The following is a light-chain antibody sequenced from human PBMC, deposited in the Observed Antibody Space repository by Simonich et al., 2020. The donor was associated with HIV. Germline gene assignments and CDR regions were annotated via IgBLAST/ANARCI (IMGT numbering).Light chain of an antibody. J-gene: IGKJ3*01. V-gene: IGKV3D-15*01. CDR2: GAS. CDR3: QQYGSSPLFT. CDR1: QSVSSN. Sequence: EIVMTQSPATLSVTPGERATLSCRASQSVSSNLAWYQQKPGQAPRLLIYGASNRATGIPARFSGSGSGTDFTLTISSLEPEDFAVYYCQQYGSSPLFTFGPGTKVDIK.